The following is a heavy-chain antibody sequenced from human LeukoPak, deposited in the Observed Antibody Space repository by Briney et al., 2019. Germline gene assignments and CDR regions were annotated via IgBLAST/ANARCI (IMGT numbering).Heavy chain of an antibody. CDR1: GFTFRTSA. CDR2: VGTDSDT. CDR3: AKKTPGIHPFDS. D-gene: IGHD6-13*01. V-gene: IGHV3-23*01. Sequence: GGSLRLSCAASGFTFRTSAFSWVRQSPGRGLEWVSTVGTDSDTYSADSVKGRFTISRGNSKNTVYLQMTGLRADDTAVYYCAKKTPGIHPFDSWGQGTLVTVSP. J-gene: IGHJ4*02.